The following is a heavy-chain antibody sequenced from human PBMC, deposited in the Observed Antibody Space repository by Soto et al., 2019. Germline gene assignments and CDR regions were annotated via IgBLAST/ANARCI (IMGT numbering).Heavy chain of an antibody. V-gene: IGHV1-69*02. D-gene: IGHD3-3*01. Sequence: QVQLVQSGAEVKKPGSSVKVSCKASGGTFSNYTINWVRQAPGQGLEWMGRLIPILGIANYAQKFRGRVMISADKATSTAYMELSSLRSEGTAVFYCASDFLAYGASACGYFDYWGQGTLVTVSS. CDR2: LIPILGIA. CDR1: GGTFSNYT. J-gene: IGHJ4*02. CDR3: ASDFLAYGASACGYFDY.